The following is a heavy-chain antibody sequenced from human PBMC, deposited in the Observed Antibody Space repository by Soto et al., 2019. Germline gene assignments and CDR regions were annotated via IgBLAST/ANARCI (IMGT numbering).Heavy chain of an antibody. CDR2: ISAYNGNT. CDR3: ARGGTPIGY. Sequence: QVQLVQSGAEVKKPGASVKVSCKTSGYTFTNFGLSWVRQAPGQGLEWMGWISAYNGNTNYAQNFQGRVTMTTDTSTSTAYMALRSLRSGGTAVYYCARGGTPIGYWGQGPLVPVSS. CDR1: GYTFTNFG. J-gene: IGHJ4*02. D-gene: IGHD3-16*01. V-gene: IGHV1-18*01.